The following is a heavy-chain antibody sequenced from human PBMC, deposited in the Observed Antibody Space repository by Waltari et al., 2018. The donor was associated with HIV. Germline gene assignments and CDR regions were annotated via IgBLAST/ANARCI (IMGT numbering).Heavy chain of an antibody. V-gene: IGHV3-23*01. D-gene: IGHD2-15*01. Sequence: EAGGGLAKPGGSLGVSWAASGFSFSSLFMSWVRQAPGKVLDCVSSISGRVNNIYYADSLRGRFTISVDNSQNTVHLQMNGLRAEDTAIYYCLKVVVYAYYYNGLDVWGQGTTVTVSS. CDR1: GFSFSSLF. CDR3: LKVVVYAYYYNGLDV. CDR2: ISGRVNNI. J-gene: IGHJ6*02.